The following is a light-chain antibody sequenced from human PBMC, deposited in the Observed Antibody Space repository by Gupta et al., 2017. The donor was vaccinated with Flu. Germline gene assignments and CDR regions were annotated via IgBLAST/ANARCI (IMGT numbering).Light chain of an antibody. V-gene: IGLV3-1*01. CDR1: KLGDKY. CDR2: QND. Sequence: SPGQTASISCSGDKLGDKYVCWYQQRQGQSPVLVIYQNDRRPSGIPERFSGANSGNTATLTISGTQTMDEADYYCQVWDISAAVFGGGTKLTVL. J-gene: IGLJ3*02. CDR3: QVWDISAAV.